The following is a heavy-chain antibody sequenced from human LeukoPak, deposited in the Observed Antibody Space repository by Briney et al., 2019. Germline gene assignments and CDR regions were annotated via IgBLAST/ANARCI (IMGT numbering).Heavy chain of an antibody. D-gene: IGHD3-3*01. CDR2: ISGSGDNT. Sequence: GGTLRLSCAASGFTFSSYGMSWVRQAQGKGLEWVSVISGSGDNTYYADSVKGRFTISRDNSKTTLYLQMNSLRAEDTAVYYCAKDKMYSDFWSGHDAFDIWGQGTMVTVSS. V-gene: IGHV3-23*01. CDR1: GFTFSSYG. J-gene: IGHJ3*02. CDR3: AKDKMYSDFWSGHDAFDI.